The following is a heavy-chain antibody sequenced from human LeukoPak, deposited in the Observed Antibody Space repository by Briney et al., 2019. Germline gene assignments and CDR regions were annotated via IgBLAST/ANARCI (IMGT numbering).Heavy chain of an antibody. CDR2: INPNSGDT. D-gene: IGHD3-16*01. V-gene: IGHV1-2*02. J-gene: IGHJ1*01. CDR1: GYTFTDNY. CDR3: AREDLYTYPLDF. Sequence: ASVKVSCRASGYTFTDNYLHWVRQAPGQGLEWLGWINPNSGDTNFAQKFQGRVTMTRGTSINTAYMELSGLRSDDTAVYYCAREDLYTYPLDFWGQGTLVTVSS.